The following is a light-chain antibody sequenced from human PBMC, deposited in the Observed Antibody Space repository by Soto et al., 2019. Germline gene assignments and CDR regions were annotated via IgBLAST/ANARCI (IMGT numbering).Light chain of an antibody. Sequence: QSALTQPASVSGSPGQSITIYCIGTGSDIGGYNYVSWYQQHPGKAPTLMIYDVWARPLGVSHRFSGSKSGNTASLTISGLQGDDEAEYYCSSYTADMTSVFGTGTKLTVL. CDR1: GSDIGGYNY. V-gene: IGLV2-14*03. J-gene: IGLJ1*01. CDR3: SSYTADMTSV. CDR2: DVW.